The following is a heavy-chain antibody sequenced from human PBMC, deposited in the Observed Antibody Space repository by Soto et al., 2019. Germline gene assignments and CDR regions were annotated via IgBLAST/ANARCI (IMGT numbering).Heavy chain of an antibody. D-gene: IGHD5-18*01. CDR3: ARRDTAMGMDFDY. Sequence: QVQLVESGGGVVQPGRSLRLSCAASGFTFSSYAMHWVRQAPDKGLEWVAVISYDGSNKYYADSVKGRFTISRDNSKNTLYLQMNSLRAEDTAVYYCARRDTAMGMDFDYWGQGTLVTVSS. J-gene: IGHJ4*02. V-gene: IGHV3-30-3*01. CDR1: GFTFSSYA. CDR2: ISYDGSNK.